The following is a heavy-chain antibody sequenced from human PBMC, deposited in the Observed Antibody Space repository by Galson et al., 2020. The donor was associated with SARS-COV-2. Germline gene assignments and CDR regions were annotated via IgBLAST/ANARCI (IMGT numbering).Heavy chain of an antibody. Sequence: SETLSLTCTVSGGSISSGGYYWSWIRQHPGKGLEWIGYIYYSGSTYYNPSLKSLVTISVDTSKNQFSLKLSSVTAADTAVYYCARGVGPGLVGYYYYYMDVWGKGTTVTVSS. V-gene: IGHV4-31*01. CDR3: ARGVGPGLVGYYYYYMDV. D-gene: IGHD1-26*01. J-gene: IGHJ6*03. CDR2: IYYSGST. CDR1: GGSISSGGYY.